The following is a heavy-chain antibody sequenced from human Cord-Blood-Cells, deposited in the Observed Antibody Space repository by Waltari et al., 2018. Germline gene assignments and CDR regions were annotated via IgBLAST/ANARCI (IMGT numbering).Heavy chain of an antibody. CDR3: AKYDFWSGYY. V-gene: IGHV3-23*01. CDR1: GFTFSTYA. CDR2: ISGSGGST. J-gene: IGHJ4*02. D-gene: IGHD3-3*01. Sequence: EVQLLESGGGLVQLGGSLRLHCVASGFTFSTYAMSWARQAPGKGLEWVSAISGSGGSTYSADSVKGRFTISRDNSKNTLYLQMNSLRAEDTAVYYCAKYDFWSGYYWGQGTLVTVSS.